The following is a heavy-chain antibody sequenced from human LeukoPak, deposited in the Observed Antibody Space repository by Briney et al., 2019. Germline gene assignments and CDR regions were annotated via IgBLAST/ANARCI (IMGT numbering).Heavy chain of an antibody. CDR1: GFTFSSYG. V-gene: IGHV3-30*18. Sequence: GGSLRLSCAASGFTFSSYGMHWVRQAPGKGLEWVAVISYDGSNKYYADSVKGRFTISRDNSKNTLYLQMNSLRAEDTAVYYCAKDRDGSGWYYYGMDVWGQGTTVTVSS. CDR3: AKDRDGSGWYYYGMDV. D-gene: IGHD6-19*01. CDR2: ISYDGSNK. J-gene: IGHJ6*02.